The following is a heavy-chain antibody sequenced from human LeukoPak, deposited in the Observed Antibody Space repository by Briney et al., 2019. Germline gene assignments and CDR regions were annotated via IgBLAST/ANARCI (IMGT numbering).Heavy chain of an antibody. J-gene: IGHJ4*02. D-gene: IGHD1/OR15-1a*01. V-gene: IGHV3-48*01. CDR1: GFTFSSYS. CDR2: ISSSSSSI. CDR3: ASLLEHRYY. Sequence: PGGSLRLSCAASGFTFSSYSMNWVRQAPGEGLQWVSYISSSSSSIYYADSVKGRFTISRDNAKNSLYLLMNSLKAEDTAVYYCASLLEHRYYWGQGTLVTVSS.